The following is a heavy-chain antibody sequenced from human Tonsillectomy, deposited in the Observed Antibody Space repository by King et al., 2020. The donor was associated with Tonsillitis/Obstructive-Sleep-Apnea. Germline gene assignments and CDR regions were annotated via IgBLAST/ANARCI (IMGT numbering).Heavy chain of an antibody. CDR3: TTVLRNYYYYMDV. CDR1: GFTFSNAW. V-gene: IGHV3-15*01. J-gene: IGHJ6*03. CDR2: IKSKTDGGTT. D-gene: IGHD4/OR15-4a*01. Sequence: VQLVQSGGGLVKPGGSLRLSCAASGFTFSNAWMSWVRQAPGKGLEWVGRIKSKTDGGTTDYAAPRKGRFTISRDDSKNTLYLQMNSLKTEETAVYYCTTVLRNYYYYMDVWGKGTTVTVSS.